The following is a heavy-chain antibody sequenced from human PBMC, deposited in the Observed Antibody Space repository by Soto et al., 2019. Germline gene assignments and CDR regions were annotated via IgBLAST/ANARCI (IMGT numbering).Heavy chain of an antibody. Sequence: SVKVSCKASGGTFSSYAISWVRQAPGQGLEWMGGIIPIFGTANYAQKFQERVTITRDMSTSTAYMELSSLRSEDTAVYYCAAGTGGTYYDFWSGQPDYYYGMDVWGQGTMVTVSS. CDR1: GGTFSSYA. CDR2: IIPIFGTA. J-gene: IGHJ6*02. CDR3: AAGTGGTYYDFWSGQPDYYYGMDV. D-gene: IGHD3-3*01. V-gene: IGHV1-69*05.